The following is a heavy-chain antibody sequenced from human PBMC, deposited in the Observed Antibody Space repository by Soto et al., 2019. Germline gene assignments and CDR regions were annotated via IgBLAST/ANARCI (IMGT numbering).Heavy chain of an antibody. CDR2: ISSNGVST. CDR3: VKDRFVNY. J-gene: IGHJ4*02. V-gene: IGHV3-64D*06. Sequence: GGSLSLSCSASGLNFNDYAMHWVRQAAGKGLKYVSSISSNGVSTYYADSVKGRFTISRDNSKNTLYLQMNSLRVEDTAVYYCVKDRFVNYWGQGALVTVSS. D-gene: IGHD3-3*01. CDR1: GLNFNDYA.